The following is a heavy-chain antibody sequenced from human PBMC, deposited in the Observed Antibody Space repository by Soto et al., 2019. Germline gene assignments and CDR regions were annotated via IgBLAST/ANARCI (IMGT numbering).Heavy chain of an antibody. CDR1: GFTFSSYS. D-gene: IGHD3-10*01. Sequence: GGSLRLSCAASGFTFSSYSMNWVRQAPGKGLEWISYISTTSSSIYYADSVKGRFTISRDNAKNSLFLQMNSLRDEDTAVYYCARKGVPFDYWGQGGLLTVSS. J-gene: IGHJ4*02. CDR2: ISTTSSSI. V-gene: IGHV3-48*02. CDR3: ARKGVPFDY.